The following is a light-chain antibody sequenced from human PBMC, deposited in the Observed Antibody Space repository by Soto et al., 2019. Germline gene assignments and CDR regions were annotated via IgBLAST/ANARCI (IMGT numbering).Light chain of an antibody. Sequence: ILLTQSPSSLSASVGDRVTITCRASQGIDTSLAWYQQKPGKAPKLLIYAPSNFQSGVPSRFSGSGSGTHFTLTISSLQPEDFATYYCLQHNSYPLTFGGGTKVDIK. CDR1: QGIDTS. CDR3: LQHNSYPLT. V-gene: IGKV1-9*01. CDR2: APS. J-gene: IGKJ4*01.